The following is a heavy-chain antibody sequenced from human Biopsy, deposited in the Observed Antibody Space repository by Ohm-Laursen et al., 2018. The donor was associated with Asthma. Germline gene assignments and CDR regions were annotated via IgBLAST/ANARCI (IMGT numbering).Heavy chain of an antibody. CDR2: IYYSGST. J-gene: IGHJ4*02. CDR1: GVSIRSYY. Sequence: GTLSLTCTVSGVSIRSYYWSWIRQPPGKGLEWIGHIYYSGSTNYQPSLKSRVTISVDTSKNQFSLKLRSVTAADAAVYYCARGISRVTGLFDHFDSWGQGTLVTVSS. CDR3: ARGISRVTGLFDHFDS. D-gene: IGHD2-21*02. V-gene: IGHV4-59*01.